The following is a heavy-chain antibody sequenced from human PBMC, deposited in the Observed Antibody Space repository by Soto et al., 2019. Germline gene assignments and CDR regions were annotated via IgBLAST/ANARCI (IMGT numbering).Heavy chain of an antibody. CDR2: IYYRGNT. D-gene: IGHD1-26*01. CDR1: GGSISSSSNY. CDR3: ATQEVGGSYVYTFDP. Sequence: SETLSLTCTVSGGSISSSSNYWGWIRQPPGKGLEWIGTIYYRGNTYYNPSLKSRVSISIDTSKDQFSLKLSSVTAADTAVYYCATQEVGGSYVYTFDPWGQGTPVTVSS. V-gene: IGHV4-39*01. J-gene: IGHJ5*02.